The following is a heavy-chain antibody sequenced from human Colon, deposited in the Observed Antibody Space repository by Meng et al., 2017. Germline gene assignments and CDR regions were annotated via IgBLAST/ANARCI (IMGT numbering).Heavy chain of an antibody. J-gene: IGHJ4*02. CDR2: IYPDDSDS. D-gene: IGHD3-9*01. Sequence: GESLKISCKVSGYSFSSYWIGWVRQMPGKGLEWMGVIYPDDSDSRYNPSFQGQVTISVDKSTSTVYLQWRSLKASDSAIYYCARQEPYDILTGYYDKWGQGTLVIVSS. V-gene: IGHV5-51*01. CDR3: ARQEPYDILTGYYDK. CDR1: GYSFSSYW.